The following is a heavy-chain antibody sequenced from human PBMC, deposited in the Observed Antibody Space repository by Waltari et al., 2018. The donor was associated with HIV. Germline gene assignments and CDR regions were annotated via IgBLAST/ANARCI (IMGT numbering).Heavy chain of an antibody. V-gene: IGHV3-7*01. D-gene: IGHD3-16*01. J-gene: IGHJ4*02. CDR3: ARGGGLNLDY. Sequence: EVQLEEPGRALVQPGGSPRLSCAASGITLSGEWVGWFRQAPGKGREWVANIKQDGSEKYYVDSVKGRFTISRDIAKNSLYLQMNSLRAEDTAVYHCARGGGLNLDYWGQGTLVTVSS. CDR2: IKQDGSEK. CDR1: GITLSGEW.